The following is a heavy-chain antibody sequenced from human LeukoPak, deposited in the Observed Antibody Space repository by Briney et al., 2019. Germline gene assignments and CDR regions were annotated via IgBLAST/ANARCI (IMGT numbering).Heavy chain of an antibody. CDR1: GFTFSSYG. V-gene: IGHV3-30*02. CDR2: IRNDGSDK. J-gene: IGHJ4*02. CDR3: ANNDCSGGSCYFFDH. Sequence: GGSLRLSCAASGFTFSSYGMHWVRQPPGKGLAWVAFIRNDGSDKYYADSVKGRFSISRDNSKNTLYLQMNSLRAEDTAVYYCANNDCSGGSCYFFDHWGQGTLVTVSS. D-gene: IGHD2-15*01.